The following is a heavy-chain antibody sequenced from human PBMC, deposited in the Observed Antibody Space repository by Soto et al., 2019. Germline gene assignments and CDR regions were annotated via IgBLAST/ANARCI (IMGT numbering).Heavy chain of an antibody. CDR3: ARGPMRYYDSSEAGEY. Sequence: QVQLVQSGAEVKKPGASVKVSCKASGYTFTSYYMHWVRQAPGQGLEWMGIINPSGGSTSYAQKFQGRVTMTRDTSTSTVYMELSSLRSEDTAVYYCARGPMRYYDSSEAGEYWGQGTLVTVSS. CDR2: INPSGGST. D-gene: IGHD3-22*01. J-gene: IGHJ4*02. CDR1: GYTFTSYY. V-gene: IGHV1-46*03.